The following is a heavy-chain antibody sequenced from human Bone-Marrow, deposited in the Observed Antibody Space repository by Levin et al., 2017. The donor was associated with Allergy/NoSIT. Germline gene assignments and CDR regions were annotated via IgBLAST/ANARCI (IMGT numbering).Heavy chain of an antibody. J-gene: IGHJ5*01. Sequence: LSLTCAASGFTFSSYSMNWVRQAPGKGLEWISYISSSSGTIDYADSVKGRFTISRDNAKNSLYLQMNSLRDEDTAVYYCTRDLTLGGDSWGQGTLVTVSS. CDR1: GFTFSSYS. D-gene: IGHD1-26*01. V-gene: IGHV3-48*02. CDR2: ISSSSGTI. CDR3: TRDLTLGGDS.